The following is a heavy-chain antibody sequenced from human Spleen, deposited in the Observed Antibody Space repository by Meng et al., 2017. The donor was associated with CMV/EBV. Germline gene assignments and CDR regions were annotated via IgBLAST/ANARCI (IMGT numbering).Heavy chain of an antibody. D-gene: IGHD4-17*01. V-gene: IGHV1-2*02. CDR1: GYTFTGYY. Sequence: QVHLVQSGAGVKKPGAAVKVSCKASGYTFTGYYMHWVRQAPGQGLEWMGWINPNSGGTNYAQKFQGRVTMTRDTSISTAYMELSRLRSDDTAVYYCARETAMTTVTTEFDYWGQGTLVTVSS. CDR3: ARETAMTTVTTEFDY. CDR2: INPNSGGT. J-gene: IGHJ4*02.